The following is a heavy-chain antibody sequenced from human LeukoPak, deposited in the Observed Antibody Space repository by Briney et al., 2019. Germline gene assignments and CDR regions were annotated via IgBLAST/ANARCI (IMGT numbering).Heavy chain of an antibody. CDR2: INPNTGGT. J-gene: IGHJ3*02. CDR1: GYSFTAFY. D-gene: IGHD2-2*01. V-gene: IGHV1-2*02. CDR3: TRGPSNGAFDI. Sequence: GASVKVSCKASGYSFTAFYMHWVRQAPGQGLEWMGWINPNTGGTNYAQKFQGRVTLTRDTSTNTAYMELRWLSSDDTAVYYCTRGPSNGAFDIWGQGTMVTVSS.